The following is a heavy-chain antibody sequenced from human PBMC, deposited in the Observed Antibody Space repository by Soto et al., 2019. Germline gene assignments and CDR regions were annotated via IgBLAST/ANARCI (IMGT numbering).Heavy chain of an antibody. V-gene: IGHV1-3*01. CDR1: GYTFTSYA. J-gene: IGHJ6*02. CDR3: ARGNYDFWSGYELYYYYGMDV. CDR2: INAGNGNT. D-gene: IGHD3-3*01. Sequence: ASVKVSCKASGYTFTSYAMHWVRQAPGQRLEWMGWINAGNGNTKYSQKFQGRVTITRDTSASTAYMELSSLRSEDTAVYYCARGNYDFWSGYELYYYYGMDVWGQGTTVTVSS.